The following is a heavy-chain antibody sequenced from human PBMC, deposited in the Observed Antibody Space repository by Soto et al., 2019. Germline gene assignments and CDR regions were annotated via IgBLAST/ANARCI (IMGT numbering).Heavy chain of an antibody. J-gene: IGHJ5*02. CDR2: ISGSGGST. CDR3: AKGWFDP. Sequence: GSLGVSWGASGLTLSSYDMSWVRQAPGKGLEWVSAISGSGGSTYYADSVKGRFTISRDNSKNTLYLQMNSLRAEDTAVYYCAKGWFDPWGQGTLVTVSS. CDR1: GLTLSSYD. V-gene: IGHV3-23*01.